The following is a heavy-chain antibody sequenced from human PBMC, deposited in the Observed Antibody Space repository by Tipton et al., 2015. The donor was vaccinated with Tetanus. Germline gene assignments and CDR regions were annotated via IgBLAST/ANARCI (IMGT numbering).Heavy chain of an antibody. CDR1: GFAFSDYY. Sequence: SLRLSCEASGFAFSDYYMAWIRQAPGKGLEWVSYLSSTGTTIYHADSVKGRFTISRDNARNSMYLQMDSLRAEDTALYYCARVTELTGRYFDYWGQGTLVTVSS. CDR3: ARVTELTGRYFDY. J-gene: IGHJ4*02. D-gene: IGHD7-27*01. CDR2: LSSTGTTI. V-gene: IGHV3-11*01.